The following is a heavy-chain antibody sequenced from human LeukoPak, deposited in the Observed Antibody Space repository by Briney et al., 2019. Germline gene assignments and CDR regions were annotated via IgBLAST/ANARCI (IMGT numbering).Heavy chain of an antibody. CDR2: IYPGGSET. J-gene: IGHJ4*02. CDR3: ARASRDGYNQNFDH. D-gene: IGHD5-24*01. Sequence: GASLKISCKGLGYSISSYWNAWLRQRPGKGLEWMGIIYPGGSETRYDPSFQGQVTISADSSTSTAYLQWSSLRASDTAMYYCARASRDGYNQNFDHWGQGTLVTVSS. V-gene: IGHV5-51*01. CDR1: GYSISSYW.